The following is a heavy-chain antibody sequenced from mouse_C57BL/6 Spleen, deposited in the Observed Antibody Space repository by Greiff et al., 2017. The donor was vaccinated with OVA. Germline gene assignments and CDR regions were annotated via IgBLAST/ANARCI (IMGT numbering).Heavy chain of an antibody. J-gene: IGHJ2*01. V-gene: IGHV1-84*01. D-gene: IGHD3-3*01. CDR2: LYPGSGNT. CDR3: ARWGPFDY. CDR1: GYTFTDYY. Sequence: QVQLQQSGPELVKPGASVKISCKASGYTFTDYYINWVKQRPGQGLEWIGWLYPGSGNTKYNEKFKGKATLTVDTSSSTAYMQLSSLTSEDSAVYFCARWGPFDYWGQGTTLTVSS.